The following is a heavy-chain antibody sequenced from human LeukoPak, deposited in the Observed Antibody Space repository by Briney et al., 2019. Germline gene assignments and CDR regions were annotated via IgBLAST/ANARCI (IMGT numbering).Heavy chain of an antibody. CDR1: GYTFTSYY. CDR3: AIAGGYDQPTNYYYYGMDV. D-gene: IGHD5-12*01. Sequence: ASVKVSCKASGYTFTSYYMHWVRQAPGQGLEWMGIINPSGGSTSYAQKFQGRVTMTRDTSTSTVYMELSSLRSEDTAVYYCAIAGGYDQPTNYYYYGMDVWGQGTTVTVSS. J-gene: IGHJ6*02. V-gene: IGHV1-46*01. CDR2: INPSGGST.